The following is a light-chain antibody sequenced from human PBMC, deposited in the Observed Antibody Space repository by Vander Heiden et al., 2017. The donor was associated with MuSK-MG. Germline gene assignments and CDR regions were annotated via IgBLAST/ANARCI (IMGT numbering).Light chain of an antibody. CDR1: PSISSY. CDR3: QQSYSTPFT. Sequence: DIHMTQSPCSLSASVGDRVTITCRASPSISSYLNWYQQKPGKAPKLLIYAASSLQSGVPSRFSGSGSGTDFTLTISSLQPEDFATYYCQQSYSTPFTFGPGTKVDIK. J-gene: IGKJ3*01. CDR2: AAS. V-gene: IGKV1-39*01.